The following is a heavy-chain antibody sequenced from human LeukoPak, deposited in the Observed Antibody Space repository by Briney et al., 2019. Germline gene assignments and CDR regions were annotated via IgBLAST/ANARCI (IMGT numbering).Heavy chain of an antibody. V-gene: IGHV4-34*01. D-gene: IGHD3-22*01. CDR1: GGSFSGYY. CDR3: ARGLYYFDRSGPGF. J-gene: IGHJ4*02. CDR2: INHSGST. Sequence: SETLSLTCAVYGGSFSGYYWSWIRQPPGKGLEWIGEINHSGSTNYNPSLKSRVTISIDTSKNQFSLKLSSVTAADAAVYYCARGLYYFDRSGPGFWGQGTLVTVSS.